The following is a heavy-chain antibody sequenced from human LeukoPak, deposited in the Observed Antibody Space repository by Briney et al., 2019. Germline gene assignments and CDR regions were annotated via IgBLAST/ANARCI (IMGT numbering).Heavy chain of an antibody. D-gene: IGHD2-2*03. CDR1: GGSISSYY. V-gene: IGHV4-59*01. CDR3: ARAGYCSSTGCPPKDAFDI. CDR2: IYYSGST. J-gene: IGHJ3*02. Sequence: SETLSLTCTVSGGSISSYYWSWIRQPPGKGLEWIGYIYYSGSTNYNPSLKSRVTISVDTSKNQFSLKLSSVTAADTAVYYCARAGYCSSTGCPPKDAFDIWGQGTMVTVSS.